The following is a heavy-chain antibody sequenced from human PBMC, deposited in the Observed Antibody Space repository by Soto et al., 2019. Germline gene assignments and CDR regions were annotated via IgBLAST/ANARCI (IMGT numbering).Heavy chain of an antibody. V-gene: IGHV3-48*02. D-gene: IGHD4-17*01. CDR3: ATRPLYGDYAIDFDH. Sequence: GGSLRLSCAASGFTFSSYNMNWVRQAPGKGLDWVSYISSSSSTIHYADSVKGRFTISRDNAKKSLYLQMNSLRDEDTAVYYCATRPLYGDYAIDFDHWGQGTLVTVSS. J-gene: IGHJ4*02. CDR2: ISSSSSTI. CDR1: GFTFSSYN.